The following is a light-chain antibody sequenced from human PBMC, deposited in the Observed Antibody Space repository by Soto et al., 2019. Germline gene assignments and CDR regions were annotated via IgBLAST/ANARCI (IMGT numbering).Light chain of an antibody. Sequence: QSVLTQPPSASGTPGQRVTISCSGSSSNIGSNHVYWYQQFPGTAPGLLIYRNNRLPSGVPDRFSGSKSGTSASLAISGLRSEDEADYYCATWDDSLSGVVFGGGTKLTVL. J-gene: IGLJ2*01. V-gene: IGLV1-47*01. CDR2: RNN. CDR3: ATWDDSLSGVV. CDR1: SSNIGSNH.